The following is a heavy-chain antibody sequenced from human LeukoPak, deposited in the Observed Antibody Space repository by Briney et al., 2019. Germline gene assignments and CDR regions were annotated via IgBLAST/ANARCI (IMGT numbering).Heavy chain of an antibody. D-gene: IGHD5-18*01. V-gene: IGHV4-39*01. Sequence: SETLSLTCSVSGGSINTRGNYWGWIRQPPGKGLECIGSMYYSGSTYYNPSLRSRITMSVDTSKNQVSLKLSSVTAADTAVYYCVRHWGYNYGYVYWGQGVLVTVSS. CDR2: MYYSGST. CDR1: GGSINTRGNY. CDR3: VRHWGYNYGYVY. J-gene: IGHJ4*02.